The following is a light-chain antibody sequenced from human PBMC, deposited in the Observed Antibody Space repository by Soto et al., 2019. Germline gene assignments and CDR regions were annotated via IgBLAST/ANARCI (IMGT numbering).Light chain of an antibody. CDR3: SSYSSSSTLCV. V-gene: IGLV2-14*01. J-gene: IGLJ1*01. CDR2: DVT. CDR1: SSDVGAYTF. Sequence: QSALTQPASVSGSPGQSITISCTGTSSDVGAYTFASWYQQHPGKAPKLIIYDVTNRPSGVSNRFSGSKSGNTASLTISGLQAEDEADYYCSSYSSSSTLCVFGTGTKVTVL.